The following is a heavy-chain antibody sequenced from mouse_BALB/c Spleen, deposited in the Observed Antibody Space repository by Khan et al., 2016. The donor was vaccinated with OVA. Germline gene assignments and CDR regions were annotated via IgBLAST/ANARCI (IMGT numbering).Heavy chain of an antibody. Sequence: ELVESGGVLVEPGGSLKLSCAASGFTFSSFVMSWVRQTPEKRLEWVATISSAATYTYYPDSVKGRFTNSRDNAKNTLYLQMNSLRSDDTAIYYCANGNYGWFAYWGQGTLVTVST. J-gene: IGHJ3*01. CDR3: ANGNYGWFAY. CDR2: ISSAATYT. CDR1: GFTFSSFV. D-gene: IGHD2-1*01. V-gene: IGHV5-9-3*01.